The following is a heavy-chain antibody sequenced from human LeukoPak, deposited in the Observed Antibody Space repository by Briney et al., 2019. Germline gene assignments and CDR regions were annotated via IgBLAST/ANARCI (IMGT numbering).Heavy chain of an antibody. Sequence: GASVKASCKASGGTFSSYAISWVRQAPGQGLEWMGGIIPIFGTANYAQKFQGRVTITADESTSTAYMELSSLRSEDTAVYYCARARDAVGYCSSTSCFGFDYWGQGTLVTVSS. D-gene: IGHD2-2*01. V-gene: IGHV1-69*13. CDR1: GGTFSSYA. CDR2: IIPIFGTA. CDR3: ARARDAVGYCSSTSCFGFDY. J-gene: IGHJ4*02.